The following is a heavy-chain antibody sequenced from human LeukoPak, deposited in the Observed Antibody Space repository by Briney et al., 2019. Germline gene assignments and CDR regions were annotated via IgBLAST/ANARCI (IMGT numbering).Heavy chain of an antibody. J-gene: IGHJ2*01. CDR2: IYYSGDT. CDR1: GDXISSYY. CDR3: ARLVRDTATGYWYFDL. Sequence: SETLSLTCTVSGDXISSYYCSWIRQPPGKGLEWLGYIYYSGDTNYKSSLKSRVTISVDTSKNQFSLKLNSMTAADTAVYYCARLVRDTATGYWYFDLWGRGTLVTVSS. V-gene: IGHV4-59*01. D-gene: IGHD5-18*01.